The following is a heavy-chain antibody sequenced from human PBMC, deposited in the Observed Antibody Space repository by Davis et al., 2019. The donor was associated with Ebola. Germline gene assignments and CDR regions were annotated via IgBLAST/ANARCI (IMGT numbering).Heavy chain of an antibody. CDR1: GGSFSDYY. CDR3: ASPHQIRAKRCFDS. J-gene: IGHJ4*02. CDR2: INHRGIT. V-gene: IGHV4-34*01. Sequence: PSETLSLTCAVYGGSFSDYYWSWIRQPPGEGLEWLGEINHRGITKYNPSLESRVTISIDTSNNQFSLKMTYETAADTAVYYCASPHQIRAKRCFDSWGQGTLVTVSS. D-gene: IGHD2-2*01.